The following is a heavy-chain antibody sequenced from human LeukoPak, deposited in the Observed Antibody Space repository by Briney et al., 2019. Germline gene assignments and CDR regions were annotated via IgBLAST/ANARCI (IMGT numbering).Heavy chain of an antibody. CDR1: GYTFTSYD. V-gene: IGHV1-8*01. J-gene: IGHJ5*02. CDR3: ARVPAFRAVAGTRWWFDP. Sequence: ASVKVSCKASGYTFTSYDINWVRQATGQGLEWMGWMNPNSGNTGYAQKFQGRVTMTRNTSISTAYMELSSLRSEDTAVYYCARVPAFRAVAGTRWWFDPWGQGTLVTVSS. D-gene: IGHD6-19*01. CDR2: MNPNSGNT.